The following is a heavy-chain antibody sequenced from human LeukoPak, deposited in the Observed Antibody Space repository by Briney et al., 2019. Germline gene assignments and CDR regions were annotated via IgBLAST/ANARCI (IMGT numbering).Heavy chain of an antibody. V-gene: IGHV3-23*01. CDR1: GFTFSSYA. CDR2: LSGSGSGT. J-gene: IGHJ4*02. CDR3: AKQGFIGDGDYK. D-gene: IGHD4-17*01. Sequence: QPGGSLRLSCAGSGFTFSSYALSWVRQVPGKGREWVSALSGSGSGTYYADSVKGRFTIYRDNSKNTLFLQMNSLRAEDTAVYYCAKQGFIGDGDYKWGQGTLVTVSS.